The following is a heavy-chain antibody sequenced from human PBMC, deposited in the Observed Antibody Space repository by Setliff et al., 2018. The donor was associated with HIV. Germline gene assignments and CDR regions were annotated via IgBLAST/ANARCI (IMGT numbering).Heavy chain of an antibody. J-gene: IGHJ6*02. V-gene: IGHV1-69*05. CDR2: IIPIFGTA. Sequence: SVKVSCKASGDTFSNYAISWVQQAPGPGLEWMGGIIPIFGTASHAQKFQGRVTITTDEYTSTAYMELSSLRFEDTDMYDCASAYCSSTGCYVRWGNGMDVWGQGTTVTVSS. CDR1: GDTFSNYA. CDR3: ASAYCSSTGCYVRWGNGMDV. D-gene: IGHD2-2*01.